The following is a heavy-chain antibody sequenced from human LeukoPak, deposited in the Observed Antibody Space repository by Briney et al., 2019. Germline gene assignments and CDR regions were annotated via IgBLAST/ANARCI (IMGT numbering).Heavy chain of an antibody. Sequence: GASVKDSCKASGYTFSTYGISWLRQAPGQGLEWMGWISASNGNTNYAQKFQGRVTMTTDTSTSTLYMEVRSLRSDDTAVYYCARDNGYKSVDYWGQGTLVTVSS. J-gene: IGHJ4*02. CDR1: GYTFSTYG. CDR3: ARDNGYKSVDY. D-gene: IGHD1-14*01. V-gene: IGHV1-18*01. CDR2: ISASNGNT.